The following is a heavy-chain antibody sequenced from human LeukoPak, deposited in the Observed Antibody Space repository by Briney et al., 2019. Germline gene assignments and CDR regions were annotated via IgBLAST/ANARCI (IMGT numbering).Heavy chain of an antibody. J-gene: IGHJ4*02. V-gene: IGHV3-64D*08. CDR2: IRSNGGST. D-gene: IGHD1-26*01. CDR1: GFTFSSYA. Sequence: PGGSLRLSCSASGFTFSSYAMHWVRQAPGKGLEYVSGIRSNGGSTYYADSVKGRFTISRDNSKNILYLQMSSLRPEDTAVYYCAKAPVGATSYSDSWGQGTLVTVSS. CDR3: AKAPVGATSYSDS.